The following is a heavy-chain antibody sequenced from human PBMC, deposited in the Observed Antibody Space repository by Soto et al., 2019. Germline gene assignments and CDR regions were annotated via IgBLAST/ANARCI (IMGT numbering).Heavy chain of an antibody. CDR3: AGVLLWFGELTPLAADY. D-gene: IGHD3-10*01. V-gene: IGHV4-59*08. CDR1: GGSISSYY. J-gene: IGHJ4*02. Sequence: SETLSLTCTVSGGSISSYYWSWIRQPPGKGLEWIGYIYYSGSTNYNPSLKSRVTISVDTSKNQFSLKLSSVTAADTAVYYCAGVLLWFGELTPLAADYWGQGTLVTISS. CDR2: IYYSGST.